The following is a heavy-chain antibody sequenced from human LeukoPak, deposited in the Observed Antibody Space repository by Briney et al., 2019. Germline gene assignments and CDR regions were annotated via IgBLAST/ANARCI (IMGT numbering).Heavy chain of an antibody. CDR2: INHSGST. CDR3: ARHYNPYYFDY. Sequence: SETLSLTCAVYGGSFSGYYWSWIRQPPGKGLEWIGEINHSGSTNYNPSLKSRVTISVDTSKNQFSLKLSSVAAADTAVYYCARHYNPYYFDYWGQGTLVTVSS. CDR1: GGSFSGYY. D-gene: IGHD5-24*01. J-gene: IGHJ4*02. V-gene: IGHV4-34*01.